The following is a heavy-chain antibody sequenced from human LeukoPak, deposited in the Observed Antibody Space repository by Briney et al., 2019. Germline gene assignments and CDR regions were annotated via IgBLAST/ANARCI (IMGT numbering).Heavy chain of an antibody. CDR1: GGSISSYY. J-gene: IGHJ4*02. V-gene: IGHV4-59*01. CDR2: IYYSGST. D-gene: IGHD3-22*01. Sequence: SETLSLTCTVSGGSISSYYWSWIRQPPGKGLEWIGYIYYSGSTNYNPSLKSRVTISVDTSKNQFSLKLSSVTAADTAVYYCARVTYYYDSSGYSFDYWGQRTLVTVSS. CDR3: ARVTYYYDSSGYSFDY.